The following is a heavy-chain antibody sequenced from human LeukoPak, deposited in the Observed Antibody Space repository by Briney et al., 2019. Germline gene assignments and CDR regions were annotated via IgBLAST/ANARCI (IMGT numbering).Heavy chain of an antibody. Sequence: GGSLRLSCAASGFIFNNYAMSWIRQAPGKGLEWVSYISSSGSTIYYADSVKGRFTTSRDNAKNSLYLQMNSLRAEDTAVFYCARVARGYYDSSGYYADWYFDLWGRGTLVTVSS. CDR2: ISSSGSTI. J-gene: IGHJ2*01. CDR1: GFIFNNYA. CDR3: ARVARGYYDSSGYYADWYFDL. D-gene: IGHD3-22*01. V-gene: IGHV3-11*04.